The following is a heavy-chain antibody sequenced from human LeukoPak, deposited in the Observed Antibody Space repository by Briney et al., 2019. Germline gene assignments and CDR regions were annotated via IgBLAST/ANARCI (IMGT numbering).Heavy chain of an antibody. D-gene: IGHD4-17*01. CDR1: GGSISSGGYS. J-gene: IGHJ4*02. Sequence: SETLSLTCAVSGGSISSGGYSWSWIRQPPGKGLEWIGYIYHSGSTYYNPSLKSRVTISVDRSKNQFSLKLNSVTAADTAVYYCARDRYGDHTYFDYWGQGTLVTVSS. V-gene: IGHV4-30-2*01. CDR2: IYHSGST. CDR3: ARDRYGDHTYFDY.